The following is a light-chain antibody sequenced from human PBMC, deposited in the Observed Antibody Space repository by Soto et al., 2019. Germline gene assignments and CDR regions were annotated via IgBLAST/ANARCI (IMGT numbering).Light chain of an antibody. CDR2: EVT. CDR3: NSYTTNSNRV. CDR1: SSDVGAYNY. V-gene: IGLV2-14*01. J-gene: IGLJ1*01. Sequence: QSALTQPASVSGSPEQSITISCTGTSSDVGAYNYVSWYQHHPGKAPKLMIYEVTNRPSGVSNRFSGSKSGNTASLTISGLQAEDEADYYCNSYTTNSNRVFGTGTKVTVL.